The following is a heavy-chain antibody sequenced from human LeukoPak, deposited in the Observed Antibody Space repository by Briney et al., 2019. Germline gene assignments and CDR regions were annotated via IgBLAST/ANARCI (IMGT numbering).Heavy chain of an antibody. Sequence: ASVKVSCKASGYTFTGYYMHWVRQAPGQGLEWMGWINPNSGGTNYGQKFQGRVTMTRDTSISTAYMELSRLRSDDTAVYYCARDTTYYDSSGYLGYFDYWGQGTLVTVSS. J-gene: IGHJ4*02. CDR1: GYTFTGYY. CDR2: INPNSGGT. D-gene: IGHD3-22*01. CDR3: ARDTTYYDSSGYLGYFDY. V-gene: IGHV1-2*02.